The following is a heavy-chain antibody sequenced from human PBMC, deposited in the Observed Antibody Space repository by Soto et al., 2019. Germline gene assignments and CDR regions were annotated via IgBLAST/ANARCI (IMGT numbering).Heavy chain of an antibody. CDR3: AKDMLEYYYDRSGYFQH. V-gene: IGHV3-9*01. J-gene: IGHJ1*01. Sequence: LRLSCAASGFNFDDYAMHWVRQAPGKGLEWVSGISGNSGSKGYADSVKGRFTISRDNAKNSLYLQMNSLRAEDTALYYCAKDMLEYYYDRSGYFQHWGQGTLVTVSS. D-gene: IGHD3-22*01. CDR1: GFNFDDYA. CDR2: ISGNSGSK.